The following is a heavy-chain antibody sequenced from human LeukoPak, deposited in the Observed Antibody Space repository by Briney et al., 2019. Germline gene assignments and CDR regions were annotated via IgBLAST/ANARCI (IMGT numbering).Heavy chain of an antibody. J-gene: IGHJ6*02. CDR3: ARDGSSSSGSTTHYYGMDV. D-gene: IGHD6-6*01. V-gene: IGHV3-23*01. Sequence: PGGSLRLSCAASGFTFSSYAMSWVRQAPGKGLEWVSAISGSGGSTYYADSVKGRFTISRDNSKNTLYLQMNSLRAEDTAVYYCARDGSSSSGSTTHYYGMDVWGQGTTVTVSS. CDR2: ISGSGGST. CDR1: GFTFSSYA.